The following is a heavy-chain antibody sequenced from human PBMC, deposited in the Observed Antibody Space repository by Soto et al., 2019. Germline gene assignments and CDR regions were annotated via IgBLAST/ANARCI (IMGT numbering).Heavy chain of an antibody. CDR3: AREKVGTTFFDN. Sequence: SETLSLTCSVAGFAISRGDYWWWWSQANGKELEWIGSIYPTVSSYHNPSLETRVRLSIDTSKNQFTLNLTSVTAADTALYYCAREKVGTTFFDNWGQGIQVTVSS. J-gene: IGHJ4*02. D-gene: IGHD1-1*01. CDR2: IYPTVSS. CDR1: GFAISRGDY. V-gene: IGHV4-38-2*02.